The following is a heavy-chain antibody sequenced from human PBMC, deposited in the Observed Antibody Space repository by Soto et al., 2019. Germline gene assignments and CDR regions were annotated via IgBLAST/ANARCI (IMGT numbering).Heavy chain of an antibody. J-gene: IGHJ4*02. CDR1: GGTFSSDS. V-gene: IGHV1-69*13. D-gene: IGHD2-15*01. CDR3: ARSGGLDRDFNY. Sequence: ASVKVSCKASGGTFSSDSFSWVRQAPGQGLEWMGGIIPMFDTPIYAQKFQDRVTITADESTSTAYMQLSSLRSGYTAVYYCARSGGLDRDFNYWGQGSLVTVSS. CDR2: IIPMFDTP.